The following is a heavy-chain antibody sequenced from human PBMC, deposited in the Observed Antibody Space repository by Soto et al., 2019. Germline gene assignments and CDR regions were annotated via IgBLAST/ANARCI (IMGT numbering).Heavy chain of an antibody. Sequence: VQLVQSGAEVKKPGSSVKVSCKASGGTFSSYAMSWVRQAPGKGLEWVSAISGSGGSTYYADSVKGRFTISRDNSKNTLYLQMNSLRAEDTAVYYCAKGVRRITIFGVVIKLGGMDVWGQGTTVTVSS. V-gene: IGHV3-23*04. D-gene: IGHD3-3*01. CDR3: AKGVRRITIFGVVIKLGGMDV. J-gene: IGHJ6*02. CDR2: ISGSGGST. CDR1: GGTFSSYA.